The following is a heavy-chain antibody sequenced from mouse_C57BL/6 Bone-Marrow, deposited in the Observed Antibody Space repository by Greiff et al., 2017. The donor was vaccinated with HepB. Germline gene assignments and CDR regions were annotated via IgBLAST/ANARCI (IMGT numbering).Heavy chain of an antibody. V-gene: IGHV14-4*01. Sequence: EVQLQQSGAELVRPGASVKLSCTASGFNIKDDYMHWVKQRPEQGLEGIGWIDPENGDTEYASKFQGKATITADTSSNTAYLQLSSLTSEDTAVYYCTTTVVAFYWYFDVWGTGTTVTVSS. CDR2: IDPENGDT. CDR3: TTTVVAFYWYFDV. D-gene: IGHD1-1*01. J-gene: IGHJ1*03. CDR1: GFNIKDDY.